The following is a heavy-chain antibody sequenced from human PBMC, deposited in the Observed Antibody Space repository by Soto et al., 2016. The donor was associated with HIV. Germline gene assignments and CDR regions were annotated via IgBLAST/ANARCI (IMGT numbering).Heavy chain of an antibody. V-gene: IGHV3-53*02. CDR2: IYSGGST. Sequence: EVQLVETGGGLIQPGGSLRLSCAASGFTVSSNYMSWVRQAPGKGLEWVSVIYSGGSTYYADSVKGRFTISRDNSKNTLYLQMNSLGAEDTAVYYCARTQNYDILTDRFGWYFDLWGRGTLVTVSS. CDR1: GFTVSSNY. CDR3: ARTQNYDILTDRFGWYFDL. D-gene: IGHD3-9*01. J-gene: IGHJ2*01.